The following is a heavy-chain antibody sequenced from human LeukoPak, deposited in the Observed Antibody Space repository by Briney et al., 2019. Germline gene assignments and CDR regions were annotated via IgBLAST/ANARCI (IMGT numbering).Heavy chain of an antibody. J-gene: IGHJ4*02. D-gene: IGHD1-26*01. V-gene: IGHV3-23*01. CDR2: ISGGGGST. CDR1: GLTFTSYS. CDR3: AKGGKWDVTPFDY. Sequence: PGGSLRLSCAAFGLTFTSYSMNWVRQAPGKGLEWVSTISGGGGSTYYADSVKGRFTISRDNSKNTLYLQVNSLRAEDTAVYYCAKGGKWDVTPFDYWGQGTLVTVSS.